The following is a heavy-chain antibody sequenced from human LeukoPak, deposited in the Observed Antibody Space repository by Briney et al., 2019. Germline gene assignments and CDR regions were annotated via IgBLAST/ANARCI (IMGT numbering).Heavy chain of an antibody. CDR1: GFKFDDYG. J-gene: IGHJ4*02. V-gene: IGHV3-20*04. CDR3: ARAQYYYDSSGYYYFDY. Sequence: PGGSLRLSCAPSGFKFDDYGMSWVRQVPGKGLEWVSGINWNGGSRGYADSVKGRFTISRDNAKNSLYLQMNSLRAEDTAVYYCARAQYYYDSSGYYYFDYWGQGTLVTVSS. D-gene: IGHD3-22*01. CDR2: INWNGGSR.